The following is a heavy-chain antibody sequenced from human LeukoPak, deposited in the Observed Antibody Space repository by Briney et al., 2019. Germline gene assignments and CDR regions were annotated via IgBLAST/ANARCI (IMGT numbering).Heavy chain of an antibody. J-gene: IGHJ4*02. CDR2: INPSGGST. CDR3: ARGLLNSYYYDSSGYY. CDR1: GYTFTSYY. Sequence: ASVKVSCKASGYTFTSYYMHWVRQAPGQGLEWMGIINPSGGSTSYAQKFQGRVTMTRDTSTSTVYMELSSLRSEDTAVYYCARGLLNSYYYDSSGYYWGQGTLVTVSS. V-gene: IGHV1-46*01. D-gene: IGHD3-22*01.